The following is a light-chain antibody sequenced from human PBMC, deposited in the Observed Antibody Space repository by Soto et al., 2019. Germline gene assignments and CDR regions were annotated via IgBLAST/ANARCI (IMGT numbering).Light chain of an antibody. CDR3: QQSYSIPDT. CDR1: QSISSY. Sequence: DIQMTQSPSSLSASVGDRVTITCRASQSISSYLNWYQQKPGKAPKLLIYAASSLQSGVPSRFSGSGSGTDFTLTISSLQPEDFATYYCQQSYSIPDTFGGGTKVEIK. CDR2: AAS. J-gene: IGKJ4*01. V-gene: IGKV1-39*01.